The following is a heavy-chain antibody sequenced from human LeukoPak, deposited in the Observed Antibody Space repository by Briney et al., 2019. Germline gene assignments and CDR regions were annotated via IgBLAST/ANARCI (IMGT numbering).Heavy chain of an antibody. CDR3: ARDPSIAARPSLDYYYYGMDV. CDR1: GFTFSSYA. V-gene: IGHV3-30-3*01. Sequence: GGSLRLSCAASGFTFSSYAMPWVRQAPGKGLEWVAVISYDGSNKYYADSVEGRFTISRDNSKNTLYLQMNSLRAEDTAVYYCARDPSIAARPSLDYYYYGMDVWGQGTTVTVSS. D-gene: IGHD6-6*01. J-gene: IGHJ6*02. CDR2: ISYDGSNK.